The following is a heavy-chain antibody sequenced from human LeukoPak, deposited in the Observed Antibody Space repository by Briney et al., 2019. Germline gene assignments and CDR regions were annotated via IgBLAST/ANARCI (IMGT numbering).Heavy chain of an antibody. CDR3: AREVSWYGEVLYFDS. CDR1: GGSISSYY. J-gene: IGHJ4*02. V-gene: IGHV4-4*09. D-gene: IGHD6-13*01. CDR2: IYTSGST. Sequence: PSETLSLTCTVSGGSISSYYWSWIRQPPGKGLEWIGYIYTSGSTNYNPSLKSRLTMSVDTSKNQFSLKLSSVTAADTAVYYCAREVSWYGEVLYFDSWGQGPLVTVSS.